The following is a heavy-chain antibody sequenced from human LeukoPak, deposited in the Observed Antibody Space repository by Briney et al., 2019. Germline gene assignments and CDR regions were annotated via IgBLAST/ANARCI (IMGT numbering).Heavy chain of an antibody. Sequence: GGSLRLSCAASGFTFSDYYMSWIRQAPGKGLEWVSYISSSSSTIYYADSVKGRFTISRDNAKNSLYLQMNSLRDEDTAVYYCARDLYSSGWARDYYYYYGMDVWGQGTTVTVSS. CDR2: ISSSSSTI. V-gene: IGHV3-11*04. CDR3: ARDLYSSGWARDYYYYYGMDV. CDR1: GFTFSDYY. J-gene: IGHJ6*02. D-gene: IGHD6-19*01.